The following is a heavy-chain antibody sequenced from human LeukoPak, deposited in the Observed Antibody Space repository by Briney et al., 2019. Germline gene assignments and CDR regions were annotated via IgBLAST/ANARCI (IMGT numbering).Heavy chain of an antibody. CDR3: ARRLQQQLGWFDP. Sequence: PGGSLRLSCSASGFTVSNNYMSWVRQAPGKGLEWVSIIYSGGGTNYADSVKGRFTISRNNSKNTLYLQMSSLRPDDTAVYYCARRLQQQLGWFDPWGQGTLVTVSS. CDR2: IYSGGGT. CDR1: GFTVSNNY. D-gene: IGHD6-13*01. J-gene: IGHJ5*02. V-gene: IGHV3-53*04.